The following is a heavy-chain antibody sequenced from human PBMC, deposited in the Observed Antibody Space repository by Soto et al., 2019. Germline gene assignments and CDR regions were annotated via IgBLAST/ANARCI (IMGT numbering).Heavy chain of an antibody. CDR1: GFNFSFYW. D-gene: IGHD6-19*01. Sequence: PGGSLRLSCAASGFNFSFYWMSWVRQAPGKGLEWVANVNQDGRDNYYVDSVKGRFTASRDNAKSSMYLQMNSLKAEDTAVYYCARPLGWRDAFDIWGPGTMVTVSS. CDR3: ARPLGWRDAFDI. CDR2: VNQDGRDN. V-gene: IGHV3-7*01. J-gene: IGHJ3*02.